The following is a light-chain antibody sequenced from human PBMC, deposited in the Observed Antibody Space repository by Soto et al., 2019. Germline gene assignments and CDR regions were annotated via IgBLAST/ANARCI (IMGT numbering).Light chain of an antibody. V-gene: IGKV1-39*01. CDR3: QQSYTTPYT. CDR1: QCISSY. Sequence: DIQMTQSPSSLSAFAGDRVTISCRAGQCISSYLNWYQQKPGKAPKLLIYAASSLQSGVPTRFSGSGSGTDFTLTISNLQPEDVATYYCQQSYTTPYTFGQGTKLEIK. J-gene: IGKJ2*01. CDR2: AAS.